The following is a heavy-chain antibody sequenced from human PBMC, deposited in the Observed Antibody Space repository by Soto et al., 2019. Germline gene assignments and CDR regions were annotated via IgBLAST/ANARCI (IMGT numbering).Heavy chain of an antibody. V-gene: IGHV4-39*01. J-gene: IGHJ5*02. CDR1: GDSISSSTYY. CDR2: IYYSGST. Sequence: SETLSLTCTVSGDSISSSTYYWGWIRQPPGKGLEWIGTIYYSGSTYYNPSLKSRVTISVDTSRNQFSLKLSSVTAADTAVYYCARSTRVMVSGVVIITWFDPWGQGTLVIVSS. CDR3: ARSTRVMVSGVVIITWFDP. D-gene: IGHD3-3*01.